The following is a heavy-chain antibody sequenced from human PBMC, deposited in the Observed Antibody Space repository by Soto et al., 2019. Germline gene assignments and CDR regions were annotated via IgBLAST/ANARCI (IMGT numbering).Heavy chain of an antibody. J-gene: IGHJ4*02. Sequence: SSETLSLTCAVYGGSFSGYYWSWIRQPPGKGLEWIGEINHSGSTNYNPSLKSRVTISVDTSKNQFSLKLSSVTAADTAVYYCARGLLRDIVVGTAAMRTNRLDHWGQGTLVTVS. CDR1: GGSFSGYY. V-gene: IGHV4-34*01. D-gene: IGHD2-2*01. CDR3: ARGLLRDIVVGTAAMRTNRLDH. CDR2: INHSGST.